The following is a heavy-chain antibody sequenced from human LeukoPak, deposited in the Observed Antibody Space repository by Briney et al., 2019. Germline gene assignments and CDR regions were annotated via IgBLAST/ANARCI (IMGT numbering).Heavy chain of an antibody. CDR1: GGSISSYY. CDR3: ARARNYYDSSALEFDY. D-gene: IGHD3-22*01. Sequence: SETLSLTCTVSGGSISSYYWSWIRQPPGKGLEWIGYIYYSGSTNYNPSLKSRVTISVDTSKNQFSLKLSSVTAADTAVYYCARARNYYDSSALEFDYWGQGTLVTVSS. CDR2: IYYSGST. V-gene: IGHV4-59*01. J-gene: IGHJ4*02.